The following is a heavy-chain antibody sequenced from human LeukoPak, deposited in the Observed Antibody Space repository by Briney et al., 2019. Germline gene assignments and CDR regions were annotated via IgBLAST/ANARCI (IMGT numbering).Heavy chain of an antibody. CDR3: ARGWDYDFASAYFDY. D-gene: IGHD3-3*01. CDR1: GFTVSSNY. CDR2: IYSGGST. J-gene: IGHJ4*02. Sequence: GGSLRLSCAASGFTVSSNYMSWVRQAPGKGLEWVSVIYSGGSTYYAGSVKGRFTISRDNSKNTLYLQMNSLRAEDTAVYYCARGWDYDFASAYFDYWGQGTLVTVSS. V-gene: IGHV3-53*05.